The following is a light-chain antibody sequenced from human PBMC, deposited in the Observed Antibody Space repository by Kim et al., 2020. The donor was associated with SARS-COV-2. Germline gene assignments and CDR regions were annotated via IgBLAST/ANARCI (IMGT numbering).Light chain of an antibody. CDR3: QHYDSLPYS. Sequence: ASVGDRVTITCQASQDISNYLNWYQQKPGKAPKLLIYDVSNLEAGVPSRFSGRGSGTEFTFTISSLLPEDFATYYCQHYDSLPYSFGQGTKVDIK. CDR2: DVS. V-gene: IGKV1-33*01. CDR1: QDISNY. J-gene: IGKJ2*03.